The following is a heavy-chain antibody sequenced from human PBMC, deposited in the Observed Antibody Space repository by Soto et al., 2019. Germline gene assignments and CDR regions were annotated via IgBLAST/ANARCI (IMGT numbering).Heavy chain of an antibody. Sequence: QVQLVQSGAEVKKPGSSVKVSCKASGGTFSSNTISCVRQAPGQGLEWMGRIIPIYGIANYAQKFQGRVTITADKSTSTAYMELSSLRSEDTAVYYCARDPLDIVVVPAANMVDYYYMDVWGKGTTVTVSS. CDR1: GGTFSSNT. D-gene: IGHD2-2*03. V-gene: IGHV1-69*08. J-gene: IGHJ6*03. CDR2: IIPIYGIA. CDR3: ARDPLDIVVVPAANMVDYYYMDV.